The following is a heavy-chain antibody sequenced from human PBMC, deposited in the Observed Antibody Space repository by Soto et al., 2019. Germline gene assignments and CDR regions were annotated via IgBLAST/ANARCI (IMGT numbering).Heavy chain of an antibody. V-gene: IGHV3-72*01. CDR3: TRGLLGGAPSYTSHGMEV. D-gene: IGHD1-26*01. CDR2: SRNRVNSHTT. CDR1: GCTFSDNY. Sequence: EVHLVESGGGLVQPGGSLRLSCAASGCTFSDNYMDWVRQAPGKGLEWVARSRNRVNSHTTEYAASVTGRFTISRDESKSPLYLQMNSLKIEATAVYYCTRGLLGGAPSYTSHGMEVWGQGTTVTFSS. J-gene: IGHJ6*01.